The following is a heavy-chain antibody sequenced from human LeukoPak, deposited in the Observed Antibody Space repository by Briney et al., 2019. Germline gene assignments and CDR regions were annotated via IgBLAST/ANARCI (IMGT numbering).Heavy chain of an antibody. CDR1: GFDVSINY. D-gene: IGHD6-13*01. V-gene: IGHV3-66*01. CDR2: IHNDGST. Sequence: GGSLRLSCAASGFDVSINYMNWIRQSPEKGLEWVSIIHNDGSTYYADSVKGGFTVSRDNSKNTLYLQMNSLRAEDTAVYYCARDYRQYSSSWYPDYWGQGTLVTVSS. CDR3: ARDYRQYSSSWYPDY. J-gene: IGHJ4*02.